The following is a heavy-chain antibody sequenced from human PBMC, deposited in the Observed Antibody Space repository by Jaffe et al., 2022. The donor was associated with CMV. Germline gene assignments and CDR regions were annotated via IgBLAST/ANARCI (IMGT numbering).Heavy chain of an antibody. CDR2: IYYSGST. J-gene: IGHJ5*02. Sequence: QLQLQESGPGLVKPSETLSLTCTVSGGSISDTTYYWSWIRQPPGKGLEWIGSIYYSGSTYYNPSLKSRVTISVDTSKNQFSLKLSSVTAADAAVYYCARNIVVVVAATWGQGTLVTVSS. V-gene: IGHV4-39*01. CDR3: ARNIVVVVAAT. D-gene: IGHD2-15*01. CDR1: GGSISDTTYY.